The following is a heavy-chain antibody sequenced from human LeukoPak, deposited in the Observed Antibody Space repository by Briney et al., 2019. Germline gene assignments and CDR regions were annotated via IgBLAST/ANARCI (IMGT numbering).Heavy chain of an antibody. CDR2: ISYDGSNK. V-gene: IGHV3-30*18. D-gene: IGHD2-15*01. Sequence: GGSLRLSCAASGFTFSSYGMHWVRQAPGKGLEWVAVISYDGSNKYYADSVKGRFTISRDNSKNALYLQMNNLRAEDTAVYYCAKVGCSGGGCYSSDAFDIWGQGTMVTVSS. J-gene: IGHJ3*02. CDR1: GFTFSSYG. CDR3: AKVGCSGGGCYSSDAFDI.